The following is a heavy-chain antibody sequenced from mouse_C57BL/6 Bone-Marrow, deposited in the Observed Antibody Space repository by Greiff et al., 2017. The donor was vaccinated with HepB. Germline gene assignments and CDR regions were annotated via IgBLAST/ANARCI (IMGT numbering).Heavy chain of an antibody. Sequence: VQRVESDAELVKPGASVKISCKVSGYTFTDHTIHWMKQRPEQGLEWIGYIYPRDGSTKYNEKFKGKATLTADKSSSTAYMQLNSLTSEDSAVYFCARAYYYGSSWFAYWGQGTLVTVSA. CDR2: IYPRDGST. J-gene: IGHJ3*01. CDR3: ARAYYYGSSWFAY. CDR1: GYTFTDHT. D-gene: IGHD1-1*01. V-gene: IGHV1-78*01.